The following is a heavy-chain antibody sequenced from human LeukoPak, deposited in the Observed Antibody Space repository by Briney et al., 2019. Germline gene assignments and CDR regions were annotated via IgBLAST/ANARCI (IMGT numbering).Heavy chain of an antibody. J-gene: IGHJ3*02. V-gene: IGHV4-31*03. CDR3: ARAPLAYCGGDCYSGAFDI. CDR2: IYYSGST. Sequence: ASQTLSLTCTVSGGSISSGGYYWSWIRQHPGKGLEWIEYIYYSGSTYYNPSLKSRVTISVDTSKNQFSLKLSSVTAADTAVYYCARAPLAYCGGDCYSGAFDIWGQGTMVTVSS. D-gene: IGHD2-21*02. CDR1: GGSISSGGYY.